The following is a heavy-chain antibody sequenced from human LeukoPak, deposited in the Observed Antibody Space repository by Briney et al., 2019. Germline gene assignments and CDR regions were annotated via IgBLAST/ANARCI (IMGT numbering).Heavy chain of an antibody. CDR3: ARATMRTVTTFDY. V-gene: IGHV4-61*05. Sequence: SETLSLTCTVSGGSISSSSYYWGWIRQPPGKGLEWIGYIYYSGSTNYNPSLKSRVTISVDTSKNQFSLKLSSVTAADTAVYYCARATMRTVTTFDYWGQGTLVTVSS. J-gene: IGHJ4*02. CDR1: GGSISSSSYY. CDR2: IYYSGST. D-gene: IGHD4-17*01.